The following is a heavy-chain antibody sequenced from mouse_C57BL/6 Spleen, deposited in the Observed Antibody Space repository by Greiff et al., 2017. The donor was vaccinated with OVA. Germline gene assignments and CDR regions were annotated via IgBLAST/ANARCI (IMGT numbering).Heavy chain of an antibody. CDR1: GYTFTDYY. V-gene: IGHV1-26*01. CDR3: ARGSYRNFPWFAY. Sequence: EVQLQQSGPELVKPGASVKISCKASGYTFTDYYMNWVKQSHGKSLEWIGDINPNNGGTSYNQKFKGKATLTVDKSSSTAYMELRSLTSEDSAVYYCARGSYRNFPWFAYWGQGTLVTVSA. J-gene: IGHJ3*01. CDR2: INPNNGGT. D-gene: IGHD2-5*01.